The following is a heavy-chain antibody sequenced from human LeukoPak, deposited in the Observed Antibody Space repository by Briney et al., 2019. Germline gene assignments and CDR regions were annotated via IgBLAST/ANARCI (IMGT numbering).Heavy chain of an antibody. CDR3: AWGSSQLAY. D-gene: IGHD3-16*01. Sequence: GGSLRLSCAASGFTFNNYDMSWVRQAPGKGLEWVSSISYNGGNTYYADSVKGRFTISRDNSKSTLFLQMNSLRAEDTAVYYCAWGSSQLAYWGQGSLVTASS. V-gene: IGHV3-23*01. CDR1: GFTFNNYD. J-gene: IGHJ4*02. CDR2: ISYNGGNT.